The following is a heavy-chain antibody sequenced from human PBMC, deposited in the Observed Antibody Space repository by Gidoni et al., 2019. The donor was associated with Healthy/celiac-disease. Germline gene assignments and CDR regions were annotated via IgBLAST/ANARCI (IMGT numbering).Heavy chain of an antibody. D-gene: IGHD3-22*01. CDR1: GGSISSSSYY. J-gene: IGHJ2*01. CDR3: ASKTHPPAVYYDSSGYYYYWYFDL. V-gene: IGHV4-39*01. Sequence: QLQLQESGPGLVKPSETLSLTCTVSGGSISSSSYYWGWIRQPPGKGLEWIGSIYYSGSTYYNPSLKSRVTISVDTSKNQFSLKLSSVTAADTAVYYCASKTHPPAVYYDSSGYYYYWYFDLWGRGTLVTVSS. CDR2: IYYSGST.